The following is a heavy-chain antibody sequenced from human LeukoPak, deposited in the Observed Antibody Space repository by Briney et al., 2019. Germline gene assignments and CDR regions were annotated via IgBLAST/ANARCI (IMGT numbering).Heavy chain of an antibody. Sequence: GEGLKSSCWGVGDSFISYGIVCGGQMAGKGVEGMGVIHHGHSRIPYNPSFKGRVTISVAKTIRTAYLQCGSLKASETAMYYCACRDLTSTWSLPWGQGTLVTVSS. CDR1: GDSFISYG. D-gene: IGHD6-13*01. CDR2: IHHGHSRI. CDR3: ACRDLTSTWSLP. J-gene: IGHJ5*02. V-gene: IGHV5-51*01.